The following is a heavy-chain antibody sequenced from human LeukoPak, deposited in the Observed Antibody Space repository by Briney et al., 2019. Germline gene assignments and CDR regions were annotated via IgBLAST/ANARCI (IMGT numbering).Heavy chain of an antibody. V-gene: IGHV5-51*01. CDR1: GYNFPIYW. Sequence: GESLKISCQGSGYNFPIYWIGWVRQMPGQGLEWMGIIYPDDSNTIYGPSFQGQVTISADKSINTAYLEWSSLKASDTAIHYCARQGAAGKYYYYYMDVWGKGTTVTVSS. J-gene: IGHJ6*03. CDR2: IYPDDSNT. CDR3: ARQGAAGKYYYYYMDV. D-gene: IGHD6-13*01.